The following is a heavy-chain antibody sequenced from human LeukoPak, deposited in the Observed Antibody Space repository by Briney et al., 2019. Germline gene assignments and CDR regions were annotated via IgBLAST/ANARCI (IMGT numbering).Heavy chain of an antibody. V-gene: IGHV3-9*01. J-gene: IGHJ5*02. CDR2: ISWNSGGI. CDR3: AKDISHYYDSSGYHRENWFDP. D-gene: IGHD3-22*01. CDR1: GFTFSSYW. Sequence: GGSLRLSCAASGFTFSSYWMSWVRQAPGKGLEWVSGISWNSGGIGYADSVKGRFTISRDNAKNSLYLQMNSLRAEDTALYYCAKDISHYYDSSGYHRENWFDPWGQGTLVTVSS.